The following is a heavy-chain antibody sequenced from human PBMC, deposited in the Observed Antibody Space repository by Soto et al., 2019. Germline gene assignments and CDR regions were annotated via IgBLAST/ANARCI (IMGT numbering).Heavy chain of an antibody. CDR2: INSVSGGT. Sequence: QVQLVQSGAEMKQPGASVRVSCKASGNTHTIYFIHWLRQAPGQGLEWMGWINSVSGGTNFAHKFQGRVTMTRDTSTTTAFMELSGLTSDETAVYYCARGGSYYAHWGQGTLVTVSS. CDR3: ARGGSYYAH. D-gene: IGHD1-26*01. CDR1: GNTHTIYF. V-gene: IGHV1-2*02. J-gene: IGHJ4*02.